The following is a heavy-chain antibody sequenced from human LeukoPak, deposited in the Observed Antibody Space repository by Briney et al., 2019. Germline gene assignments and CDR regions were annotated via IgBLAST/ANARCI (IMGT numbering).Heavy chain of an antibody. CDR2: IYYSGST. V-gene: IGHV4-59*12. CDR1: GGSISSYY. D-gene: IGHD3-22*01. CDR3: ARGRYYDSTLDP. Sequence: SETLSLTCTVSGGSISSYYWSWIRQPPGKGLEWIGYIYYSGSTNYNPSLKSRVTISVDTSKNQFSLKLSSVTAADTAVYYCARGRYYDSTLDPWGQGTLVTVSS. J-gene: IGHJ5*02.